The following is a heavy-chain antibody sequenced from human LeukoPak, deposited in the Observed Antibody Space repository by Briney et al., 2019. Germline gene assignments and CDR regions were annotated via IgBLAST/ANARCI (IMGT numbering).Heavy chain of an antibody. J-gene: IGHJ6*02. V-gene: IGHV4-34*12. CDR2: IIHSGST. CDR1: GGSFSGYY. Sequence: SETLSLTCAVYGGSFSGYYWSWIRQPPGKGLEWIGEIIHSGSTTYNVSLKSRVTISEDMSKNQFSLKLSSVTAADTAVYCCARSSGNYGYYGMDVWGQGTTVTVSS. D-gene: IGHD1-26*01. CDR3: ARSSGNYGYYGMDV.